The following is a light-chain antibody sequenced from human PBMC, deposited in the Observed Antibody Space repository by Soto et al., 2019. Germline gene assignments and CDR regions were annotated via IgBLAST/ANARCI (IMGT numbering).Light chain of an antibody. Sequence: IVITQSPATLSVSPGERSTLSCLASQSISTNLAWYQQKPGQAPRLLIYDTSTRATGIPARFSGSGSGTEFTLTISSLQSEDFAVYYCQQYSNWPPITFGQGTRLDIK. V-gene: IGKV3-15*01. CDR1: QSISTN. J-gene: IGKJ5*01. CDR2: DTS. CDR3: QQYSNWPPIT.